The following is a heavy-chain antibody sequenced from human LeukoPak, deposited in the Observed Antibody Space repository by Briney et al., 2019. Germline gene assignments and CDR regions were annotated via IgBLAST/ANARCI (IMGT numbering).Heavy chain of an antibody. CDR1: GGSISSSTYY. Sequence: SETLSLTCSVSGGSISSSTYYWGWIRQPPGKGLEWIGYIYYSGSTNYNPSLKSRVTISVDTSKNQFSLKLSSVTAADTAVYYCARVGMVAPGAFDIWGQGTMVTVSS. CDR2: IYYSGST. D-gene: IGHD1-26*01. J-gene: IGHJ3*02. V-gene: IGHV4-61*05. CDR3: ARVGMVAPGAFDI.